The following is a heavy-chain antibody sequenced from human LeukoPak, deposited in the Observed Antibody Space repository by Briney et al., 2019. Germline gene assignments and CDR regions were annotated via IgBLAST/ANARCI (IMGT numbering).Heavy chain of an antibody. V-gene: IGHV3-74*01. J-gene: IGHJ4*02. CDR3: SRGTYPYSSDN. CDR2: INSDGSST. CDR1: GFTFSSYW. D-gene: IGHD3-10*01. Sequence: GGSLRLSCAASGFTFSSYWMHWVRQAPGKGLEWVSRINSDGSSTSYADSVKGRFTISRDNAKNILYLQMNSLRAEDTAVYYCSRGTYPYSSDNWGQGALVTVSS.